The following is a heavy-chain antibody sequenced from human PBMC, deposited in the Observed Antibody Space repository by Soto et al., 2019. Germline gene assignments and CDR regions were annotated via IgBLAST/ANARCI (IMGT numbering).Heavy chain of an antibody. D-gene: IGHD2-2*01. V-gene: IGHV3-23*01. CDR3: AKGSPDPYCSSTSCYADWFDP. CDR1: GFTFSSYA. J-gene: IGHJ5*02. CDR2: ISGSGGST. Sequence: GGPLRLPCAASGFTFSSYAMSWVRQAPGKGLERVSAISGSGGSTYYADSVKGRFTISRDNSKNTLYLQMNSLRAEDTAVYYCAKGSPDPYCSSTSCYADWFDPWGQGTLVTVSS.